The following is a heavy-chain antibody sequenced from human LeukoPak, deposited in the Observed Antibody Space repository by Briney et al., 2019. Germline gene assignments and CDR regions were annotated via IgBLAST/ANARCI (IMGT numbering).Heavy chain of an antibody. CDR2: IYYSGST. D-gene: IGHD3-3*01. CDR1: GGSISSSSYY. V-gene: IGHV4-39*01. J-gene: IGHJ4*02. CDR3: ARQGGNDFWSGYSSDYFDY. Sequence: SETLSLTCTVSGGSISSSSYYWGWIRQPPGKGLEWIGSIYYSGSTYYNPSLKSRVTISVDTSKNQFSLKLSSVTAADTAVYYCARQGGNDFWSGYSSDYFDYWGQGTLVTVSS.